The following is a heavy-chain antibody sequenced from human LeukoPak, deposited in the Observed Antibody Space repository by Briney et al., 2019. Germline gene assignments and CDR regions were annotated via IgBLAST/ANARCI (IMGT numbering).Heavy chain of an antibody. J-gene: IGHJ4*02. Sequence: GGSLRLSCAASGFTVSSNYMSWVRQAPGKGLEWVSVIYSGGSTYYADSVKGRFTISRDNSKSTLYLQMNSLKAEDTAIYYCAKDPTDFDSSGQTYFDYWGQGTLVTVSS. CDR2: IYSGGST. CDR3: AKDPTDFDSSGQTYFDY. V-gene: IGHV3-53*01. D-gene: IGHD3-22*01. CDR1: GFTVSSNY.